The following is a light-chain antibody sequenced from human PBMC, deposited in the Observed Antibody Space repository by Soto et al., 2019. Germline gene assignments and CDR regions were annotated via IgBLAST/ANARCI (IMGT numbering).Light chain of an antibody. CDR2: EVS. CDR3: SSYTSSSTLV. V-gene: IGLV2-14*01. Sequence: QSALTQPASVSGSPGQSITISCTGTSSDVGGYNYVSWYQQHPGKAPKLMIYEVSNRPSGVSNRFSGSKSGSTASLTISGLQAEDEADYYCSSYTSSSTLVFGGETKVTVL. J-gene: IGLJ3*02. CDR1: SSDVGGYNY.